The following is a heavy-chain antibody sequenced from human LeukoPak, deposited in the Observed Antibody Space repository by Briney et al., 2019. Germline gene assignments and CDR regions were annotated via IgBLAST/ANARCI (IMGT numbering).Heavy chain of an antibody. CDR1: GGSFSGYY. D-gene: IGHD3-22*01. CDR2: INHSGST. J-gene: IGHJ4*02. V-gene: IGHV4-34*01. CDR3: ARGVGGHYYDSSGLSHTFDY. Sequence: PSETLSLTCAVHGGSFSGYYWSWIRQSPGKGLEWIGEINHSGSTNYNPSLKSRVTISVDTSKNQFSLKLSSVTAADTAVYYCARGVGGHYYDSSGLSHTFDYWGQGTLVTVSS.